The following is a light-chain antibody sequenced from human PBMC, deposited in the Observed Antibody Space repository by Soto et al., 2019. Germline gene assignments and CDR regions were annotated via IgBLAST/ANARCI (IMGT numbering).Light chain of an antibody. CDR1: QGISNY. CDR3: QKYNIAPPFT. Sequence: DIQMTQSPSSLSASVGDRVTITCRASQGISNYLAWYQQKPGKVPKLLIYAASTLQSGVLSLFSGSGSGTDFTLIISSLQPEEVATYYCQKYNIAPPFTFGPGTKVDIK. CDR2: AAS. J-gene: IGKJ3*01. V-gene: IGKV1-27*01.